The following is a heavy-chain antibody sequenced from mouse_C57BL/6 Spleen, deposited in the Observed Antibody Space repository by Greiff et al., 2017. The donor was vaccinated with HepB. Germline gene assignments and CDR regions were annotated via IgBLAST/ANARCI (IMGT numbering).Heavy chain of an antibody. V-gene: IGHV1-22*01. CDR3: ANYGNYNYAMDY. CDR2: INPNNGGT. CDR1: GYTFTDYN. J-gene: IGHJ4*01. Sequence: EVQLQQSGPELVKPGASVKMSCKASGYTFTDYNMHWVKQSHGKSLEWIGYINPNNGGTSYNQKFKGKATLTVNKSSSTAYMELRSLTSEDSAVYYCANYGNYNYAMDYWGQGTSVTVSS. D-gene: IGHD2-1*01.